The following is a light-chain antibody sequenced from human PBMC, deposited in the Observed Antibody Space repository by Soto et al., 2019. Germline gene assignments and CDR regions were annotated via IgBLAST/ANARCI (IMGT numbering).Light chain of an antibody. CDR3: QQRSNWPPEIT. V-gene: IGKV3-11*01. CDR2: DTS. CDR1: QSVSIY. J-gene: IGKJ5*01. Sequence: ETVLTQSPGTLSLSPGERATLSCRASQSVSIYLDWYQQKPGQAPRLLIYDTSNRATGIPARFSGSGSGTGFTLTISSLEPEDFAVYYCQQRSNWPPEITFGQGTRLEIK.